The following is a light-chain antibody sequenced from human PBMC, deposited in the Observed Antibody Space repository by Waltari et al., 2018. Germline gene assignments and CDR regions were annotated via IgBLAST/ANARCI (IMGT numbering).Light chain of an antibody. Sequence: ERATLSGRASQSVSRTLAWYQQKPGQAPSLLIYAASTRATGIPDRFSGSGSGTDFSLTISRLEPEDFAVYYCQHYVRLPATFGQGTKGEIK. CDR1: QSVSRT. V-gene: IGKV3-20*01. CDR3: QHYVRLPAT. CDR2: AAS. J-gene: IGKJ1*01.